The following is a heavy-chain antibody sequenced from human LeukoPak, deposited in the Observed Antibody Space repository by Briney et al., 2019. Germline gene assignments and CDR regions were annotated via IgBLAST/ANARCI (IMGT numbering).Heavy chain of an antibody. D-gene: IGHD5-24*01. CDR2: IYSSGST. CDR3: ARLRELATLHDAFDI. CDR1: GGSISNYF. Sequence: SETLSLTCSVSGGSISNYFWTWIRQPPGKGLEWIGYIYSSGSTYYNPSLKSRVTISVDTSKNQFSLKLSSVTAADTAVYYCARLRELATLHDAFDIWGQGTMVTVSS. V-gene: IGHV4-59*08. J-gene: IGHJ3*02.